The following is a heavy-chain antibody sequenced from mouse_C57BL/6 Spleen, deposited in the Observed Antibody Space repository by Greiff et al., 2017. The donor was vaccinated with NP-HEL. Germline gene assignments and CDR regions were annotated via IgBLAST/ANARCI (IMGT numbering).Heavy chain of an antibody. CDR2: IYPGSGST. V-gene: IGHV1-55*01. D-gene: IGHD4-1*01. Sequence: VQLQQPGAELVKPGASVKMSCKASGYTFTSYWITWVKQRPGQGLEWIGDIYPGSGSTNYNEKFKSKATLTVETSSSQAYMQLSSLTSEDSAVYYCARPGTGTLWYFDVWGTGTTVTVSS. CDR1: GYTFTSYW. CDR3: ARPGTGTLWYFDV. J-gene: IGHJ1*03.